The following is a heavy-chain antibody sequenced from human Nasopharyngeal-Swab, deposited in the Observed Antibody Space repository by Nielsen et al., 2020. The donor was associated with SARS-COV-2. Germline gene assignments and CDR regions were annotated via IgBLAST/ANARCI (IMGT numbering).Heavy chain of an antibody. D-gene: IGHD1-26*01. CDR3: TTGATPLGYYGMDV. Sequence: ETLSLTCAASGFTFSNAWMSWVRQAPGKGLEWVGRIKSKTDGGTTDYAAPVKGRFTISRDDSKNTLYLQMNSLKTEDTAVYYCTTGATPLGYYGMDVWGQGTTVTVSS. V-gene: IGHV3-15*01. CDR2: IKSKTDGGTT. CDR1: GFTFSNAW. J-gene: IGHJ6*02.